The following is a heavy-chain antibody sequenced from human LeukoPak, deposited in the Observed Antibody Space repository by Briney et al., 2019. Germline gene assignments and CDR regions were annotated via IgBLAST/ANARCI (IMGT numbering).Heavy chain of an antibody. CDR2: IQSGGST. D-gene: IGHD3-10*02. J-gene: IGHJ6*04. CDR1: GFTVRFNY. Sequence: PGGSLRLSCAASGFTVRFNYMSWVRQAPGKGLERVSVIQSGGSTYYADSVKGRFTISRDNAKNSLYLQMNSLRAEDTAVYYCAELGITMIGGVWGKGTTVTISS. V-gene: IGHV3-53*01. CDR3: AELGITMIGGV.